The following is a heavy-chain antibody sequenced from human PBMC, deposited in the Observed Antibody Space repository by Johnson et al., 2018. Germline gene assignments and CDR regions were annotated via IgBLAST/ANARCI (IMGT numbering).Heavy chain of an antibody. Sequence: VQLVESGGGLVQPGRSLRLSCAASGFTFDDYAMHWVRQAPGKGLEWVSGISWNSGSIGYADSVKGRFTISRDNAKNSLYLQMNSLRAEDTALYYWAKGNTAMVQSWFDPLGQGTLVTVSS. D-gene: IGHD5-18*01. CDR2: ISWNSGSI. CDR1: GFTFDDYA. J-gene: IGHJ5*02. CDR3: AKGNTAMVQSWFDP. V-gene: IGHV3-9*01.